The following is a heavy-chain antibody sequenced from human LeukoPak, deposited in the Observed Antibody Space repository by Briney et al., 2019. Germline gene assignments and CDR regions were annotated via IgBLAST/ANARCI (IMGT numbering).Heavy chain of an antibody. J-gene: IGHJ4*02. CDR3: ARDGYHFDSSGFYSLDY. V-gene: IGHV4-4*07. CDR2: IYIGGST. Sequence: SETLSLTCTVSGGSISSYYWTWIRQPAGKGLEWIGRIYIGGSTNYNPSLKSRVTMSVDTSKNQFSLKLSSVTAADTAVYYCARDGYHFDSSGFYSLDYWGQGTLVTVSS. D-gene: IGHD3-22*01. CDR1: GGSISSYY.